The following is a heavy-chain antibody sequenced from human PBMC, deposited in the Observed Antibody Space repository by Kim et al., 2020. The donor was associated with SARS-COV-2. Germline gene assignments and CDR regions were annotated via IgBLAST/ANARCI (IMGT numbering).Heavy chain of an antibody. CDR1: GFTFSSYA. D-gene: IGHD3-10*01. Sequence: GGSLRPSCAASGFTFSSYAMHWVRQAPGKGLEWVAVISYDGSNKYYADSVKGRFTISRDNSKNTLYLQMNSLRAEDTAVYYCARDQGMVRGVPGYYYYYG. CDR3: ARDQGMVRGVPGYYYYYG. V-gene: IGHV3-30-3*01. J-gene: IGHJ6*01. CDR2: ISYDGSNK.